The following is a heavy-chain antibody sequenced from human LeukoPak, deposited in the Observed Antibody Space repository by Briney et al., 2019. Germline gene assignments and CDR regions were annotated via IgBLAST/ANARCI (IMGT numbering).Heavy chain of an antibody. V-gene: IGHV4-39*01. Sequence: SETLSLTCTVSGVAIDTDTYFWGWLRRPQGQGLEWIGSMYYGGRTYLNPSLKTRVTISVDTSKNLFSLKLTSVTAADTAVYYCARHKYGRGYYYYMDVWGKGTTVSVSS. CDR2: MYYGGRT. J-gene: IGHJ6*03. CDR3: ARHKYGRGYYYYMDV. CDR1: GVAIDTDTYF. D-gene: IGHD2-8*01.